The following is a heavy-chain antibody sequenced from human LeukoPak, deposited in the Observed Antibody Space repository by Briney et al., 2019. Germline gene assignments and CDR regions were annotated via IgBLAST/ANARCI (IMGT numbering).Heavy chain of an antibody. CDR2: IYYSGST. Sequence: SETLSLTCTVSGGSISSYYWSWIRQPPGKGLEWIGYIYYSGSTNYNPSLKSRVTISVDTSKNQFSLKLSSVTAADTAVYYCARAAYYDSSGYYRNWGQGTLVTVSS. D-gene: IGHD3-22*01. CDR3: ARAAYYDSSGYYRN. J-gene: IGHJ4*02. V-gene: IGHV4-59*01. CDR1: GGSISSYY.